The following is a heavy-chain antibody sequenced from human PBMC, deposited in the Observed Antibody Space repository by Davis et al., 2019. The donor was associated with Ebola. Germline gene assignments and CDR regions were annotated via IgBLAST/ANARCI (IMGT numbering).Heavy chain of an antibody. CDR3: ARDLRGVYGSGSYYRPWYYGMDV. J-gene: IGHJ6*02. D-gene: IGHD3-10*01. V-gene: IGHV3-48*04. Sequence: GGSLRLSCAASGFTFSSYWMSWVRQAPGKGLEWVSYISSSGSPIYYADSVKGRFTISRDNAKNSLYLQMKSLRAEDTAVSYCARDLRGVYGSGSYYRPWYYGMDVWGQGTTVTVSS. CDR2: ISSSGSPI. CDR1: GFTFSSYW.